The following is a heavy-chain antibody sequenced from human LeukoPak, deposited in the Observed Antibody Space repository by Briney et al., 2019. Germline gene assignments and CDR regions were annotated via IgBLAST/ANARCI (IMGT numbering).Heavy chain of an antibody. D-gene: IGHD6-13*01. CDR3: ARVLYSSSWFFDY. V-gene: IGHV4-39*07. CDR1: GGSISGSSYY. CDR2: IYYSGST. Sequence: PSETLSLTCTVSGGSISGSSYYWGWIRQPPGKGLEWIGSIYYSGSTYYNPSLKSRVTISVDTSKNQFSLKLSSVTAADTAVYYCARVLYSSSWFFDYWGQGTLVTVSS. J-gene: IGHJ4*02.